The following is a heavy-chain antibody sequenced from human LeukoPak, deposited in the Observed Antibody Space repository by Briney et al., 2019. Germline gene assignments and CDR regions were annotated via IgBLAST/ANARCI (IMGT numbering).Heavy chain of an antibody. D-gene: IGHD2-2*01. CDR1: GFTFSSYA. V-gene: IGHV3-30-3*01. CDR2: ISYDGSNK. J-gene: IGHJ4*02. Sequence: PGGSLRLSCAASGFTFSSYAMHWVRQAPGKGLEWVAVISYDGSNKYYADSVKGRFTISRDNSKNTLYLQMDSLRAEDTAVYYCARLSIVVVPATIPDYVDYWGQGTLVTVSS. CDR3: ARLSIVVVPATIPDYVDY.